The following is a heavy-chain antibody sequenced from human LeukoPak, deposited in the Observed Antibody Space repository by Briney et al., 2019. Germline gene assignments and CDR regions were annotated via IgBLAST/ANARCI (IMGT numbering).Heavy chain of an antibody. Sequence: ASVKVSCKASGYTFTSYGISWVRQAPGQGLEWMGWISAYNGNTNYAQKLQGRVTMTTDTSTRTAYMELRSLRSDDTAVYYCARHVVFLTPPSLLFDYWGQGTLVTVSS. CDR3: ARHVVFLTPPSLLFDY. CDR1: GYTFTSYG. CDR2: ISAYNGNT. V-gene: IGHV1-18*01. D-gene: IGHD2/OR15-2a*01. J-gene: IGHJ4*02.